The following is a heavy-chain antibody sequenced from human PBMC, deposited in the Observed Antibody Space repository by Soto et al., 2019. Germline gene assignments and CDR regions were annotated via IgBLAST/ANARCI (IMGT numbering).Heavy chain of an antibody. D-gene: IGHD1-7*01. CDR2: MNPNSGNT. Sequence: ASVKVSCKASGYTFTSYDINWVRQATGQGLEWMGWMNPNSGNTGYAQKFQGRVTMTRNTSISTAYMELSSLRSEDTAVYYCARGEKNWNYAHYYGMDVWGKGTTVTVSS. CDR3: ARGEKNWNYAHYYGMDV. J-gene: IGHJ6*04. CDR1: GYTFTSYD. V-gene: IGHV1-8*01.